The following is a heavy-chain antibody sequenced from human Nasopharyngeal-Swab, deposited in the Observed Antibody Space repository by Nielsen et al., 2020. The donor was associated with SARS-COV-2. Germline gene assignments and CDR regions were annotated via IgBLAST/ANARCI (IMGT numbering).Heavy chain of an antibody. CDR3: VRERESSYGMDV. D-gene: IGHD6-6*01. CDR2: IGTAGDP. J-gene: IGHJ6*02. Sequence: GESLKISCVASGFTFSNYDMHWVRQPTGKDLEWVSAIGTAGDPFYRGSVEGRFTISRDDAKNSQSLQMNSLRVEDTAVYYCVRERESSYGMDVWGQGTTVTVSS. V-gene: IGHV3-13*05. CDR1: GFTFSNYD.